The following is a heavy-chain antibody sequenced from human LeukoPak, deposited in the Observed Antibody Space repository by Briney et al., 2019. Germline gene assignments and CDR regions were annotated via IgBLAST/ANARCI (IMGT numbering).Heavy chain of an antibody. CDR2: ISNGGGAT. Sequence: PGGSLRLSCAASGFTFRNYYMTWIRQAPGKGLEWVSYISNGGGATYYADSVKGRSTISRDNAENSLYRQMSSLKVEDTAVYYCARALLDAFDIWGQGTVVTVSS. V-gene: IGHV3-11*04. CDR3: ARALLDAFDI. J-gene: IGHJ3*02. CDR1: GFTFRNYY.